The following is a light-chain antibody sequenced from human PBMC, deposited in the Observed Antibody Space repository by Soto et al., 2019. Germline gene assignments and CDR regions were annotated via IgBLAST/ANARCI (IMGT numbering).Light chain of an antibody. Sequence: EIVLTQSPGTLSLSPGETATLSCRASQTVNSDYLAWFQQRPGQAPRLLIFATSRRATGIPDRFSGSGSGTDFTLTIRRLEPEDFAVYYCQQYGSSPRTFGQGTKVDI. CDR1: QTVNSDY. CDR3: QQYGSSPRT. V-gene: IGKV3-20*01. CDR2: ATS. J-gene: IGKJ1*01.